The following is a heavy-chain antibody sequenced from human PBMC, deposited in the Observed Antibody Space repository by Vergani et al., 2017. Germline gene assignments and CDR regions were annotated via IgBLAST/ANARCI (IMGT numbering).Heavy chain of an antibody. V-gene: IGHV3-9*01. Sequence: EVQLVESGGGLVQPGRSLRLSCAASGFTFDDYAMHWARQAPGKGLEWVSGISWNSGSIGYADSVKGRFTISRDNAKNSLYLQMNSLRAEDTALYYCAKVHPPNWDLLYFDYWGQGTLVTVSS. CDR2: ISWNSGSI. J-gene: IGHJ4*02. CDR1: GFTFDDYA. CDR3: AKVHPPNWDLLYFDY. D-gene: IGHD7-27*01.